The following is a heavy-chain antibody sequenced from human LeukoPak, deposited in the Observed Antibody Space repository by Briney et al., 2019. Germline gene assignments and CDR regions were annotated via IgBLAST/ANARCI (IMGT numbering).Heavy chain of an antibody. CDR2: IKRDGSEK. CDR1: GFTFSNYW. CDR3: ARGAEAGRSKSCYFDY. V-gene: IGHV3-7*01. J-gene: IGHJ4*02. Sequence: GGSLRLSWAASGFTFSNYWITWVRQAPGKGLEWVANIKRDGSEKYYVDSVKGRFTIARDKAKHSLYLQTDSLRAERPAVYYCARGAEAGRSKSCYFDYWGQGTLVTVSS. D-gene: IGHD6-13*01.